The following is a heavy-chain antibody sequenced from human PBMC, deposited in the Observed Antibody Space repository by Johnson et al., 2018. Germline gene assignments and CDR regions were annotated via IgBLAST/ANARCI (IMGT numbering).Heavy chain of an antibody. D-gene: IGHD5-12*01. CDR2: IIPIFGTA. V-gene: IGHV1-69*01. Sequence: QVQLQESGAEVKKPGSSVKVSCKASGGTFSSYAISWVRQAPGQGLEWMGGIIPIFGTANYAQKFQGRVTITADESTSTAYLELSSRRSEDTAVYYCASNSGYVINYYYGMDVWGQGTTVTVSS. J-gene: IGHJ6*02. CDR1: GGTFSSYA. CDR3: ASNSGYVINYYYGMDV.